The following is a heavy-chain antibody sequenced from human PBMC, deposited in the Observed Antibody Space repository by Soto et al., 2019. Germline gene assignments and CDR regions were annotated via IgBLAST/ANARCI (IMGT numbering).Heavy chain of an antibody. CDR1: GFTFSSYS. J-gene: IGHJ3*02. D-gene: IGHD2-2*01. CDR3: ARDRSSMPHAFDI. Sequence: GGSLRLSCAASGFTFSSYSMNWVRQAPGKGLEWVSSISSSSSYMYYADSVKGRFTISRDNAKNSLYLQMNSLRAEDTAVYYCARDRSSMPHAFDIWGQGTMVTVSS. CDR2: ISSSSSYM. V-gene: IGHV3-21*01.